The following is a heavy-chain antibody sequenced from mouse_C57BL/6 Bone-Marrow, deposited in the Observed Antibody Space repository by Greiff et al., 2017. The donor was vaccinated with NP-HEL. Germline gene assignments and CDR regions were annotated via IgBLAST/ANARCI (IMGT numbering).Heavy chain of an antibody. J-gene: IGHJ2*01. CDR1: GYSFTGYY. CDR2: INPSTGGT. Sequence: EVQVVESGPELVKPGASVKISCKASGYSFTGYYMNWVKQSPEKSLEWIGEINPSTGGTTYNQKFKAKATLTVDKSSSTAYMQLKSLTSEDSAVYYCARGGYGYYFDYWGQGTTLTVSS. V-gene: IGHV1-42*01. CDR3: ARGGYGYYFDY. D-gene: IGHD1-1*02.